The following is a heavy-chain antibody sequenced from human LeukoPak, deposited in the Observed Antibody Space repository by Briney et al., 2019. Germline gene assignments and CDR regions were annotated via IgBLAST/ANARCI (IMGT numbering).Heavy chain of an antibody. CDR3: ARGIVVVPADLNFDY. D-gene: IGHD2-2*01. J-gene: IGHJ4*02. CDR1: GGSISSHY. V-gene: IGHV4-59*11. Sequence: TSETLSLTCTVSGGSISSHYWSWIRQPPGKGLEWIGYIYYSGSTNYNPSLKSRVTISVDTSKNQFFLRLSSVTAADTAVYYCARGIVVVPADLNFDYWGQGTLVTVSS. CDR2: IYYSGST.